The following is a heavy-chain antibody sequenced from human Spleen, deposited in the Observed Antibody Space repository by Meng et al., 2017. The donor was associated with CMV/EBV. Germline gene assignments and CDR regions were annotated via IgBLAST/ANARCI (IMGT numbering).Heavy chain of an antibody. CDR3: ARDPTDYSNYFYYFDY. J-gene: IGHJ4*02. CDR2: ISYDGSNK. D-gene: IGHD4-11*01. V-gene: IGHV3-30-3*01. Sequence: GESLKISCAASGFTFSSYDMHWVRQAPGKGLEWVAVISYDGSNKYYADSVKGRFTISRDNSKNTLYLQMNSLRAEDTAVYYCARDPTDYSNYFYYFDYWGQGTLVTVSS. CDR1: GFTFSSYD.